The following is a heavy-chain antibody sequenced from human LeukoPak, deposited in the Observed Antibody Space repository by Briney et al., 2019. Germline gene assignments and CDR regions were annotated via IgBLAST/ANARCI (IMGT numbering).Heavy chain of an antibody. CDR1: GFTLTTYA. CDR3: AKDRAYPNDVFDI. CDR2: LSSGGTT. D-gene: IGHD2-21*01. V-gene: IGHV3-23*01. Sequence: PGGSLRLSCAASGFTLTTYAMSWVRQAPGKGLEWVSALSSGGTTWYADSVKGRFTISRDTSTSTLFLQMNSLRADDTALYYCAKDRAYPNDVFDIWGQGTMVTVS. J-gene: IGHJ3*02.